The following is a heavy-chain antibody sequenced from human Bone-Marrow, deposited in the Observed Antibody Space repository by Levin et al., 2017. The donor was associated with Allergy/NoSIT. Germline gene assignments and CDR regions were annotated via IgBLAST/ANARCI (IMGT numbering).Heavy chain of an antibody. CDR1: GYTFTSYY. D-gene: IGHD4-17*01. J-gene: IGHJ4*02. V-gene: IGHV1-46*01. CDR3: ARDLGGMPDYGDYRAQVWSPPAYYFDY. CDR2: INPSGGST. Sequence: PGGSLRLSCKASGYTFTSYYMHWVRQAPGQGLEWMGIINPSGGSTSYAQKFQGRVTMTRDTSTSTVYMELSSLRSEDTAVYYCARDLGGMPDYGDYRAQVWSPPAYYFDYWGQGTLVTVSS.